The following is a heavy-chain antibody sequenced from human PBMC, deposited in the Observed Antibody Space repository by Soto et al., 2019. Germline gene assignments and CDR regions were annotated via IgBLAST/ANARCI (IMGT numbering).Heavy chain of an antibody. CDR2: MNPNSGNT. J-gene: IGHJ6*02. CDR3: ARGGVVVPALVYYYYGMDV. V-gene: IGHV1-8*01. CDR1: GYTFTSYD. Sequence: GASVKVSCKASGYTFTSYDINWVRQATGQGLEWMGWMNPNSGNTGYAQKFQGRVTMTRNTSISTAYMELSSLRSEDTAVYYCARGGVVVPALVYYYYGMDVWGQGTTVTVS. D-gene: IGHD2-2*01.